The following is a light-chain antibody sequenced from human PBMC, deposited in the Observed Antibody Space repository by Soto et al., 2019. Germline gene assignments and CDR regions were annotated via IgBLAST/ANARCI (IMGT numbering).Light chain of an antibody. CDR3: QQSYSTPFT. V-gene: IGKV1-39*01. J-gene: IGKJ3*01. CDR2: ASS. CDR1: QSISNY. Sequence: DIQMTQSPSSLSASVGDRVTISCRAGQSISNYLIWYQQKPGKAPELLIYASSSLQSGVPSRFSGSGSGTDFTLTISSLQLADSATYYCQQSYSTPFTFGPGTKVDVK.